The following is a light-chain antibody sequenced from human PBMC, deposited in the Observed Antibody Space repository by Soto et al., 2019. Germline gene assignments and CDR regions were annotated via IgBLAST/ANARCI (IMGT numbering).Light chain of an antibody. V-gene: IGKV1-39*01. CDR3: QHIYSTPSIT. J-gene: IGKJ5*01. CDR2: AAS. Sequence: DIQMTQSPSSLFAFVGDRVTITCRASESISRHLKCYQQKPGKAPKLLIYAASSLQNGVPSRFSGGESGTDFTLTISNLQPADFATYYCQHIYSTPSITCGQGTRLEIK. CDR1: ESISRH.